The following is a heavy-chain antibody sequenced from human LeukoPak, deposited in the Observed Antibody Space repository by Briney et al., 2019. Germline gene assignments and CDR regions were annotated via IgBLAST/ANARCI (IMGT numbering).Heavy chain of an antibody. CDR3: AKAASEYSYGYAGNFDY. CDR2: ISGSGGST. V-gene: IGHV3-23*01. D-gene: IGHD5-18*01. Sequence: GGSLRLSCAASGFTFSSYGMSWVRQAPGKELEWVSAISGSGGSTYYADSVKGRFTISRDNSKNTLYLQMNSLRAEDTAVYYCAKAASEYSYGYAGNFDYWGQGTLVTVSS. CDR1: GFTFSSYG. J-gene: IGHJ4*02.